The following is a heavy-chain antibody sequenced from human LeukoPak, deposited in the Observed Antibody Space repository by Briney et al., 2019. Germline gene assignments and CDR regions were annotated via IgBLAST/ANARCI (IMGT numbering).Heavy chain of an antibody. D-gene: IGHD3-10*01. J-gene: IGHJ4*02. CDR1: GGTFSSYA. CDR3: AREITMVRGVRHLDY. CDR2: IIPILGIA. V-gene: IGHV1-69*04. Sequence: ASVKVSCKASGGTFSSYAISWVRQAPGQGLEWMGRIIPILGIANYAQKFQGRVTITADKSTSTAYMELSSLRSEDTAVYYCAREITMVRGVRHLDYWGQGTLVTVSS.